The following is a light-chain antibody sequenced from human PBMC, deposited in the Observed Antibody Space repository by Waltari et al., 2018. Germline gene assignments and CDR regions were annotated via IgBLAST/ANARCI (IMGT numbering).Light chain of an antibody. CDR1: SRDGGGYNL. J-gene: IGLJ2*01. V-gene: IGLV2-14*01. Sequence: QPALTQPAPVSGSPGQPITISGTGTSRDGGGYNLVPWYQQHPGKAPKLMLYEVSNRPSGVSNRFSGSKSGNTASLTISGLQAEDEADYYCSSYTSSSTDVVFGGGTKLTVL. CDR2: EVS. CDR3: SSYTSSSTDVV.